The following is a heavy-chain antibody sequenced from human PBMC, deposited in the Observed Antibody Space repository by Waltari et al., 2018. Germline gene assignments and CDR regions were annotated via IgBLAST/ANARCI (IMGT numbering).Heavy chain of an antibody. CDR2: ISSASRTI. CDR1: GFVFGSFE. J-gene: IGHJ5*02. D-gene: IGHD3-10*01. Sequence: EVQLVESGGAMVQPGGSLRLSCAASGFVFGSFEMNWVRPAPGKAPGWLSYISSASRTIYYADSVKGRFFISRDNAKSTLYLQMNTLRVEDTAVYYCARDQGPAGYNWFDAWGQGTLVTVSS. CDR3: ARDQGPAGYNWFDA. V-gene: IGHV3-48*03.